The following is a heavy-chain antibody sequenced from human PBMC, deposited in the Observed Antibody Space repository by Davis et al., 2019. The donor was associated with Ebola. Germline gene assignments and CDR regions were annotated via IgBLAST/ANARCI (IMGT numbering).Heavy chain of an antibody. J-gene: IGHJ4*02. CDR3: ARPYDSIGYRDY. V-gene: IGHV3-33*01. CDR1: GFTFSSYC. Sequence: GGSLRLSCAASGFTFSSYCMHWVRQAPGKGLERVAVLWYDGSNKYYADSVKGRFTISRDNSKNTLYLQMNSLRAEDTAVYYCARPYDSIGYRDYWGQGTLVTVSS. D-gene: IGHD3-22*01. CDR2: LWYDGSNK.